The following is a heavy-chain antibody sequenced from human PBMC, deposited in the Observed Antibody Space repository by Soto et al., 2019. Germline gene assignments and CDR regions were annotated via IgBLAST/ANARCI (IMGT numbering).Heavy chain of an antibody. CDR3: AREQVGAVYFDY. CDR2: IAYDGSNK. CDR1: GFTFSNYW. D-gene: IGHD1-26*01. Sequence: GGSLRLSCVGSGFTFSNYWMSWVRQAPGKGLEWVAVIAYDGSNKYCANSVEGRFTISRDNSKNTLYLQMNSLRAEDTAVYYCAREQVGAVYFDYWGQGTLVTVSS. V-gene: IGHV3-30-3*01. J-gene: IGHJ4*02.